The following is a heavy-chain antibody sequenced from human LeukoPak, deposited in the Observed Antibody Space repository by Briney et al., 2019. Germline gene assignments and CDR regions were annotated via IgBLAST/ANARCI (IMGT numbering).Heavy chain of an antibody. Sequence: GESLKISCKGSGYSFTSYWIGWVRQLPGKGPEWMGIIYPGDSDTRYSPSSQGQVTISADKSISTAYLQWSSLKASDTAMYYCARLSLVYYFDYWGQGTLVTVSS. D-gene: IGHD6-13*01. CDR1: GYSFTSYW. CDR2: IYPGDSDT. J-gene: IGHJ4*02. CDR3: ARLSLVYYFDY. V-gene: IGHV5-51*01.